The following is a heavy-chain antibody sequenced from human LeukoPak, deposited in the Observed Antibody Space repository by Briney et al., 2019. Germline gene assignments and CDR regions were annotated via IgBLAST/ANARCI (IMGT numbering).Heavy chain of an antibody. D-gene: IGHD6-19*01. Sequence: GGSLRLSCAASGFTVSTNYMSWVRQAPGKGLEWVSVIYSGGSTYYADSVKGRFTISRDNSKNTVFLQMNSLRAEDTAVYYCANARSSGWYESDYWGQGTMVTVSS. CDR1: GFTVSTNY. V-gene: IGHV3-53*05. J-gene: IGHJ4*02. CDR3: ANARSSGWYESDY. CDR2: IYSGGST.